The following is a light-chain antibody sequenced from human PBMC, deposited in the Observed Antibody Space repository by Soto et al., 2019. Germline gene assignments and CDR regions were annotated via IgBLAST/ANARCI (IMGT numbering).Light chain of an antibody. V-gene: IGLV1-44*01. CDR2: THN. CDR1: SSNIGSHV. CDR3: AAWDGSLQSGV. J-gene: IGLJ3*02. Sequence: QSVLTRPPSASGTPGQRVTISCSGSSSNIGSHVVNWYQQVPGTAPKLLIYTHNQRPSGVPDRFSDSKSGTSASLAISGLQSEDEADYYCAAWDGSLQSGVFGGGTKLTVL.